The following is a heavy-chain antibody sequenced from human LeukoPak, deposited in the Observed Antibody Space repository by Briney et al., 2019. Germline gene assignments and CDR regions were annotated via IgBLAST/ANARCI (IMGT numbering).Heavy chain of an antibody. D-gene: IGHD2-21*01. CDR3: ARAYCGGDCHPYSLYYYMDV. V-gene: IGHV1-69*13. CDR2: IIPIFGTA. Sequence: AASVKVSCKASGGTFSSYAISWVRQAPGQGLEWMGGIIPIFGTANYAQKFQGRVTTTADESTSTAYMELSSLRSEDTAVYYCARAYCGGDCHPYSLYYYMDVWGKGTTVTVSS. J-gene: IGHJ6*03. CDR1: GGTFSSYA.